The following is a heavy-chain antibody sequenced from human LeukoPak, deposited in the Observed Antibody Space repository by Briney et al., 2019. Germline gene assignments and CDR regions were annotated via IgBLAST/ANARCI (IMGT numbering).Heavy chain of an antibody. J-gene: IGHJ4*02. CDR3: ARGGGYSSPSYDY. D-gene: IGHD6-13*01. CDR2: IFSEGST. CDR1: GPTASSNY. Sequence: RGSLRLSCAAAGPTASSNYVGWVRQVPGRGREWVSVIFSEGSTYYTDCVKGRFTISRDNSKNTLYLQMNSLRAEDTAVYYCARGGGYSSPSYDYWGQGTLVTVSS. V-gene: IGHV3-53*01.